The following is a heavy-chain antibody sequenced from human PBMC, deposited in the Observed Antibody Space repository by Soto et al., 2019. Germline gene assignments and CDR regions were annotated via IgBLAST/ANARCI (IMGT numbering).Heavy chain of an antibody. CDR3: ARVAIACPSSSCYNHYYYSLDV. V-gene: IGHV4-30-4*01. CDR1: GGSISSDNFF. Sequence: LSLTFTVSGGSISSDNFFWSWIRQPPGEGLERIGYIYYRGSTYYNPSLESRLTLLVDTSKNQFSLKLRSVTAADTAVYYCARVAIACPSSSCYNHYYYSLDVWGQGTTVTVSS. D-gene: IGHD2-2*02. J-gene: IGHJ6*02. CDR2: IYYRGST.